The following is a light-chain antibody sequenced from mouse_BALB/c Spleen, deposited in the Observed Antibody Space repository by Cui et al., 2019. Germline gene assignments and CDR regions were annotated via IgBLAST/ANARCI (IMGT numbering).Light chain of an antibody. Sequence: QIVHTQSLAIMDASPGEKVTMNCSASSSVSYMHWYQQKSGTSPKRWIYGTSNLASGVPARFSGSGSGTSYSLTISSMEAEDAATYYCQQWSSNPVTFGAGTKLELK. CDR3: QQWSSNPVT. J-gene: IGKJ5*01. CDR2: GTS. V-gene: IGKV4-59*01. CDR1: SSVSY.